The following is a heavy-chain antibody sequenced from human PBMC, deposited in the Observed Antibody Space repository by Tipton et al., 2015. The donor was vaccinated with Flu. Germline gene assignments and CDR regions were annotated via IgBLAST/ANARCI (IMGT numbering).Heavy chain of an antibody. D-gene: IGHD3-16*02. CDR3: TRHNTNGGIVVADFDS. CDR1: GGSISSHY. V-gene: IGHV4-4*07. CDR2: IYSTGST. J-gene: IGHJ4*02. Sequence: TLSLTCTVSGGSISSHYWTWMRQPAGKGLEWIGRIYSTGSTNYNPSLKNRVTMSVDTSKNQFSLNLTSVTAADTAVYYCTRHNTNGGIVVADFDSWGQGTLVTVSS.